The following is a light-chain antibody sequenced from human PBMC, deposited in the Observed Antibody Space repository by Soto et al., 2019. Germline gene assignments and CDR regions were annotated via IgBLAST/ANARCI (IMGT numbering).Light chain of an antibody. V-gene: IGKV3-11*01. J-gene: IGKJ1*01. Sequence: EIVLTQSPATLSLSPGERATLSCRASQSVNNFLAWYQQKPGQAPRLLLYDASNRATDIPARFSGSGSGTDFTLTISSLEPEDFAVYYCQQRSSWPRWTFGQGTKVEIK. CDR1: QSVNNF. CDR3: QQRSSWPRWT. CDR2: DAS.